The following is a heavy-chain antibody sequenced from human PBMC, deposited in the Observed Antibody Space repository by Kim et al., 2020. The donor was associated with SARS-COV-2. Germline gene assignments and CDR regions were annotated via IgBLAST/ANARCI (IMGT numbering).Heavy chain of an antibody. V-gene: IGHV3-74*01. J-gene: IGHJ6*03. Sequence: GGSLRLSCAVSGFTFTSYWMHWVRQAPGKGLVWVSRINSDGSSTSYADSVKGRFTISRDNAKNTLYLQMNSMRAEDTAVYYCASYSRSMRGYYMDVWGKG. CDR1: GFTFTSYW. CDR3: ASYSRSMRGYYMDV. D-gene: IGHD6-13*01. CDR2: INSDGSST.